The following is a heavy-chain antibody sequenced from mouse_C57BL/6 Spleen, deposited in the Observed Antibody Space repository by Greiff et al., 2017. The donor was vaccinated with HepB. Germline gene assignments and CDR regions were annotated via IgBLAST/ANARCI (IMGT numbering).Heavy chain of an antibody. CDR3: ARNGYFDY. CDR1: GYTLTGYW. V-gene: IGHV1-9*01. J-gene: IGHJ2*01. D-gene: IGHD1-1*02. Sequence: VQLQQSGAELMKPGASVKLSCKATGYTLTGYWIEWVKQRPGNGLEWIGEILPGSGSTNYNEKFKGRATLTVDKPSSTAYMQLSSLTSETSAVYYCARNGYFDYWGQGTTLTVSS. CDR2: ILPGSGST.